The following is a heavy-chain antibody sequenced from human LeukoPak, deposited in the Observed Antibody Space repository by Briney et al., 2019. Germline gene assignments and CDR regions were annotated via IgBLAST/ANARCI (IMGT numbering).Heavy chain of an antibody. J-gene: IGHJ4*02. CDR3: ARSYYGDYEDF. D-gene: IGHD4-17*01. Sequence: GGSLRLSCAASGFTSSTYWIHWVRQAPGKGLMWVSRINSDGSSTSYADSVKGRFTISRDNAKNTVYLHMNSLKVEDTAVYYCARSYYGDYEDFWGQGTLVAVSS. CDR1: GFTSSTYW. V-gene: IGHV3-74*01. CDR2: INSDGSST.